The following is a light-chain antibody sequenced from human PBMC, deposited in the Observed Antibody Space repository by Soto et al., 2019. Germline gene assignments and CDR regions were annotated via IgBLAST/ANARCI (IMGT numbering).Light chain of an antibody. CDR2: DVS. CDR3: SSYTSSNTEV. V-gene: IGLV2-14*01. CDR1: SSDVGAYNY. Sequence: QSALTQPASVSGSPGQSITISCTRTSSDVGAYNYVSWYQQHPGKAPKLLICDVSDRPSGVSNRFSGSKSGNTASLTISGLQAEDEADYYCSSYTSSNTEVFGTGTKLTVL. J-gene: IGLJ1*01.